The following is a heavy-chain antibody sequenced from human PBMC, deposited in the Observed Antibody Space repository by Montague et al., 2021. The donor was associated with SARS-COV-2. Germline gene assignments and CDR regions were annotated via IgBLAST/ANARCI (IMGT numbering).Heavy chain of an antibody. D-gene: IGHD6-19*01. J-gene: IGHJ2*01. CDR3: ARSTFYSSGWWGNWYFDL. CDR1: GGSISSYY. CDR2: FYTTGST. Sequence: SETLSLTCTVSGGSISSYYWSWIRQPAGKGLEWIGRFYTTGSTNYNPSLKSRVTMSVDTSKNQFSLKLSSVTAADTAVDYCARSTFYSSGWWGNWYFDLWGRGTLVTVSS. V-gene: IGHV4-4*07.